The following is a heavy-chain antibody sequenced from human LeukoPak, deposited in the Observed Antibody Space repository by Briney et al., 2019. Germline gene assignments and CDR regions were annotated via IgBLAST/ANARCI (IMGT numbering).Heavy chain of an antibody. D-gene: IGHD2-2*01. Sequence: GGSLRLSCAASGFTFSSYWMHWVRQAPGKGLVWVSRINSDGSSTSHADSVKGRFTISRDNAKNTLYLQMNSLRAEDTAVYYCAKASCSSSSCYADYWGQGTLVTVSS. CDR2: INSDGSST. CDR3: AKASCSSSSCYADY. CDR1: GFTFSSYW. V-gene: IGHV3-74*01. J-gene: IGHJ4*02.